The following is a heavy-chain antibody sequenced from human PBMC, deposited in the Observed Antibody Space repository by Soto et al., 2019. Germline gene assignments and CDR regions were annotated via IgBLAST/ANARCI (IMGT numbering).Heavy chain of an antibody. CDR3: TTECSSFRGAAFDY. CDR2: IKSKTDGGTT. V-gene: IGHV3-15*01. D-gene: IGHD2-2*01. J-gene: IGHJ4*02. CDR1: GFTFSNAW. Sequence: EVQLVESGGGLVKPGGSLRLSCAASGFTFSNAWMSWVRQAPGKGLEWVGRIKSKTDGGTTDYAAPVKGRFTISRDESKNTLYLQMNSLKTQETAVYYCTTECSSFRGAAFDYRGQGTLVNVSS.